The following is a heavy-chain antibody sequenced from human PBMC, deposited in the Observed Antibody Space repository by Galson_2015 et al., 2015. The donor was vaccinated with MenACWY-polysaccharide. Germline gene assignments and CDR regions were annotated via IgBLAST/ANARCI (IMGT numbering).Heavy chain of an antibody. CDR1: GFTFNNYA. Sequence: SLRLSCAASGFTFNNYAMNWVRQAPGKGLEWVSSITASGGNQYYADSVKGRFTISRDSSKSTLYLQMDSLRAEDTAVYYCAKAAPPSPASSLFNVMDFWDRATAVTVSS. CDR3: AKAAPPSPASSLFNVMDF. J-gene: IGHJ6*02. CDR2: ITASGGNQ. V-gene: IGHV3-23*01. D-gene: IGHD2-2*01.